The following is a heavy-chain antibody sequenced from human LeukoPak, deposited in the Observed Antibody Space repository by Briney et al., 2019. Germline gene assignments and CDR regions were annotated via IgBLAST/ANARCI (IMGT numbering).Heavy chain of an antibody. CDR1: GFTFSSYA. V-gene: IGHV3-30-3*01. D-gene: IGHD2-15*01. J-gene: IGHJ6*02. CDR2: ISYDGSNK. CDR3: ARDLWDIVVVVAATPVYYGMDV. Sequence: GGSLRLSCAASGFTFSSYAMHWVCQAPGKGLEWVAVISYDGSNKYYADSVKGRFTISRDNSKNTLYLQMNSLRAEDTAVYYCARDLWDIVVVVAATPVYYGMDVWGQGTTVTVSS.